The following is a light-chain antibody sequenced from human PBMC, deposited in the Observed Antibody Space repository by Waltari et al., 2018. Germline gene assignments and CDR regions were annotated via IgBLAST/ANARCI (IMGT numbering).Light chain of an antibody. V-gene: IGLV2-8*01. CDR2: EVS. CDR1: GSDVGGYNY. CDR3: SSYAGSFPYV. J-gene: IGLJ1*01. Sequence: QSALTQPPSASGSPGQSVTISCTGTGSDVGGYNYVSWYQQHPGKAPKLMIYEVSKRPSGGPDRFSGSKSGNTASLTVSVLQSEDEADYYCSSYAGSFPYVFGTGTKVTVL.